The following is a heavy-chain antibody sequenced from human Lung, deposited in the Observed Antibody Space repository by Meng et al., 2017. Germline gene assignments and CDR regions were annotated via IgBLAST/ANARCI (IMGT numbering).Heavy chain of an antibody. CDR2: INACNGNT. V-gene: IGHV1-3*01. J-gene: IGHJ4*02. CDR3: ARDYSSSWYYFDY. D-gene: IGHD6-13*01. CDR1: GYTFTNHA. Sequence: QVQLVQIGVEVKKPGASGKVSCKASGYTFTNHAMHWVRQAPGQRLEWMGWINACNGNTKYLQKFQGRVTITRDTSASTAYMELSSLRFEDTAMYYCARDYSSSWYYFDYLGQGTLVTVSS.